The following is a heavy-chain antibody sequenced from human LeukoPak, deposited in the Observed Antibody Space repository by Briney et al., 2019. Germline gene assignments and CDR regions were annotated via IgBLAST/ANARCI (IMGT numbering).Heavy chain of an antibody. D-gene: IGHD3-22*01. CDR2: IYYRGST. J-gene: IGHJ4*02. CDR1: GGSFSSDY. Sequence: SETLSLTCTVSGGSFSSDYWSWIRQPPGKGLEWIGYIYYRGSTNYNPSLKSRVTISVDTSKNQFSLKLSSVTAADTAVYYCARLSGYSSGHYYSDYWGQGTLVTVSS. CDR3: ARLSGYSSGHYYSDY. V-gene: IGHV4-59*01.